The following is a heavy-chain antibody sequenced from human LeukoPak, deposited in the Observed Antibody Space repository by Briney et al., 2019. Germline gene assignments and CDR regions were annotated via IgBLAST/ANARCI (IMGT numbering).Heavy chain of an antibody. CDR2: ISHTGENT. CDR3: MKEGYTIAWREDF. D-gene: IGHD6-19*01. Sequence: GGSLRLSCSASGFIFSNYALHWVRQAPGKGLEYVSAISHTGENTYYADSVKGRFTISRDNSRNTVYLQMSSLRRDDTAVYYCMKEGYTIAWREDFRGQGTLVTVSS. J-gene: IGHJ4*02. CDR1: GFIFSNYA. V-gene: IGHV3-64D*06.